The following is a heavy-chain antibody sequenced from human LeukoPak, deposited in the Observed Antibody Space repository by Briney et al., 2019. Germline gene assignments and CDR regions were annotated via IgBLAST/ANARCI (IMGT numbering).Heavy chain of an antibody. CDR2: ISPYNGKT. J-gene: IGHJ3*02. V-gene: IGHV1-18*01. CDR3: ARELWCSGCSCYLNAFDI. CDR1: GYTFSNYG. Sequence: ASVKVSCKASGYTFSNYGICWVRQAPGQGLEWMGYISPYNGKTDLAQKFQGRLIMTTDTSTSTAYMDLRSLRSDDTAVYYCARELWCSGCSCYLNAFDIWGQGTMVTVSS. D-gene: IGHD2-15*01.